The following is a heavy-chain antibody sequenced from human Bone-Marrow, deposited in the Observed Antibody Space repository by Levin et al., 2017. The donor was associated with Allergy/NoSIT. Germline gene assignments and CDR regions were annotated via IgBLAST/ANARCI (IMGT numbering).Heavy chain of an antibody. CDR3: ATRREMTIPARLENWFDP. CDR2: MYYGGST. CDR1: GVSISSISYY. Sequence: SETLSLTCTVSGVSISSISYYWGWIRQPPGTGLEWIATMYYGGSTYYNPSLKSRVTVSVDTSKNVFSLNLSSVTAADTAVYYCATRREMTIPARLENWFDPWGQGTLVIVSS. J-gene: IGHJ5*02. V-gene: IGHV4-39*02. D-gene: IGHD6-6*01.